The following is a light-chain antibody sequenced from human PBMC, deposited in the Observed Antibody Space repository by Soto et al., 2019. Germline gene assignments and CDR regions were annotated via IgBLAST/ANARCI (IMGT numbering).Light chain of an antibody. CDR3: SLYTSSSTHV. CDR1: SSDIGSFTF. CDR2: DVN. J-gene: IGLJ1*01. V-gene: IGLV2-14*03. Sequence: QSALTQPASVSGSPGQSITISCNATSSDIGSFTFVSWYQQHPGKVPKLMIFDVNRRPSGVSDRFSGSKSGNTASLTISGLQSEDEGDYYCSLYTSSSTHVFGSGTKVTVL.